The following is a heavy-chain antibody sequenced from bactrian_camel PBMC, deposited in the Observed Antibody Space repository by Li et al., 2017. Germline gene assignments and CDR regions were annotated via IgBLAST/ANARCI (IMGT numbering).Heavy chain of an antibody. J-gene: IGHJ4*01. CDR1: RYSYTSYC. D-gene: IGHD2*01. Sequence: VQLVESGGGSVQAGGSLRLSCTGYRYSYTSYCMGWFRQSPGKQRERVAYIDSSERPIYAGSVAGRFTISRDNAKNSLYLEMTSLEPRDTAVYYCGLDRSLYGACDDVSVYRGQGTQVTVS. CDR2: IDSSERP. V-gene: IGHV3S53*01.